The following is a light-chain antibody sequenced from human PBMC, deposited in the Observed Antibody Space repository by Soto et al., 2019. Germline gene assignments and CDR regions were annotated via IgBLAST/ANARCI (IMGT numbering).Light chain of an antibody. CDR2: DAS. Sequence: EIVLTQSPVTLSLSPGERATLSCRASQSVRTYLAWYQVKPGQAPRLLIYDASSRASGVPARFSGSGSGTDFTLTISSLEPEDFALYYCQQYGSSPPWTFGQGTKVEIK. V-gene: IGKV3-11*01. CDR3: QQYGSSPPWT. CDR1: QSVRTY. J-gene: IGKJ1*01.